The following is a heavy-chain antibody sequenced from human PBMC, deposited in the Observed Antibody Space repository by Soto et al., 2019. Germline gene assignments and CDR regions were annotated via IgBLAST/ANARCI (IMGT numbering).Heavy chain of an antibody. CDR1: GFTFSSYA. Sequence: GGSLRLSCAASGFTFSSYAMSWVRQAPGKGLEWVSAISGSGGSTYYADSVKGRFTISRDNSKNTLYLQMNSLRAEDTAVYYCAKDLIPIVARLLYREVSGYYVIDFWGQGSSVTGSS. V-gene: IGHV3-23*01. J-gene: IGHJ6*02. CDR2: ISGSGGST. CDR3: AKDLIPIVARLLYREVSGYYVIDF. D-gene: IGHD2-8*01.